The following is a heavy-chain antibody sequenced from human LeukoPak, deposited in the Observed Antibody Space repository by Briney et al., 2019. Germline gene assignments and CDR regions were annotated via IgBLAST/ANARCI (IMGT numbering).Heavy chain of an antibody. CDR1: GFTFSSYA. D-gene: IGHD2/OR15-2a*01. J-gene: IGHJ4*02. V-gene: IGHV3-74*01. CDR3: ASSPAISNY. CDR2: IDSDGSST. Sequence: GGSLRVSCVTSGFTFSSYAMSWVRQAPGKGLVWVSRIDSDGSSTIYADSVKGRFTISRDNAKNTLYLQMNSLRADDTAVYYCASSPAISNYWGQGTLVTVSS.